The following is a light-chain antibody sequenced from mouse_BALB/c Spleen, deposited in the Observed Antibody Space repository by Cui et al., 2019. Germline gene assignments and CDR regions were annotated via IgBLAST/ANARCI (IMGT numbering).Light chain of an antibody. J-gene: IGKJ5*01. CDR3: QQWSGYPFT. CDR2: RTY. CDR1: SSVSSSY. Sequence: ENVLTQSPAIMAASLGQKVTMTCSASSSVSSSYLHWYQQKSGASPKPLIHRTYNLASGVPARFSGSGSGTSYSLTISSVEAEDDATYYCQQWSGYPFTFGAGTKLELK. V-gene: IGKV4-58*01.